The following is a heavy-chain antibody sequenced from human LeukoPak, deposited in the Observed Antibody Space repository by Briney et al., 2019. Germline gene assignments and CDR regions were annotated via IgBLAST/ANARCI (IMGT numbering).Heavy chain of an antibody. CDR3: ARDTDGGSAIDY. J-gene: IGHJ4*02. CDR1: GFTFSSYG. Sequence: GGSLRLSCAASGFTFSSYGMHWVRQAPGKGLEWAAVIWYDGSNKYYADSVKGRFTISRDNSKNTLYLQMNSLRAEDTAVYYCARDTDGGSAIDYWGQGTLVTVSS. D-gene: IGHD1-26*01. CDR2: IWYDGSNK. V-gene: IGHV3-33*01.